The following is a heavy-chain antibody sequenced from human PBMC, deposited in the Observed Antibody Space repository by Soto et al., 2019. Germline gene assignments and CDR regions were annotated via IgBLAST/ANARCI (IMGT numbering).Heavy chain of an antibody. CDR2: ISGSGGNST. CDR3: AKGGGSCCFDC. D-gene: IGHD2-15*01. CDR1: GFTFSTYA. J-gene: IGHJ4*02. V-gene: IGHV3-23*01. Sequence: GGSLRLSCAASGFTFSTYAMSWVRQAPGKGLEWVSAISGSGGNSTFYGDSVKGRFTISRDNSKNTLYLEMSSRGAEDTAVYYCAKGGGSCCFDCWGQGTLVTVSS.